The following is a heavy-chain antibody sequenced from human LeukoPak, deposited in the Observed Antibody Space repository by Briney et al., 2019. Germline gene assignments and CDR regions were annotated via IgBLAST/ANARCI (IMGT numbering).Heavy chain of an antibody. D-gene: IGHD3-10*01. V-gene: IGHV3-21*01. CDR2: ISSSSSYI. Sequence: PGGSLRLSCAASGFTFSSYSMNWVRQAPGKGLEWVSSISSSSSYIYYADSVKGRFTISRDNAKNSLYLQMNSLRAEDTAVYYCAKDKEEYGSGTLPLGYWGQGTLVTVSS. J-gene: IGHJ4*02. CDR3: AKDKEEYGSGTLPLGY. CDR1: GFTFSSYS.